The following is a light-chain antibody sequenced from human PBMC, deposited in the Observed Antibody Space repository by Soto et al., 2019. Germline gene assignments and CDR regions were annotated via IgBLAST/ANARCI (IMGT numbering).Light chain of an antibody. J-gene: IGLJ3*02. CDR2: DVS. CDR3: GSYAGSFWV. CDR1: SSDVGGYNY. Sequence: QSALTQPRSVSGSPGQSVTISCTGTSSDVGGYNYVSWYQQHPGKAPKLLIYDVSKRPSGVPDRFSGSKSGNTASLTISGLQAEDEADYYCGSYAGSFWVFGGGTQLTVL. V-gene: IGLV2-11*01.